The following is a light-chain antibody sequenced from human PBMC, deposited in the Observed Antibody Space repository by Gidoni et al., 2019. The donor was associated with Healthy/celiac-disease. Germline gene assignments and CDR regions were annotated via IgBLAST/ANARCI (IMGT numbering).Light chain of an antibody. CDR1: QDISNY. V-gene: IGKV1-33*01. CDR2: DAS. CDR3: QQYDNLPLT. J-gene: IGKJ4*01. Sequence: DLQMTQSPSSLAASVGDRVTITCHARQDISNYLNWYQQKPGKAPQLLIYDASNLETGVPSRFSGSGSGTDFTFTISSLQPEDIATYYCQQYDNLPLTFGGGTKVEIK.